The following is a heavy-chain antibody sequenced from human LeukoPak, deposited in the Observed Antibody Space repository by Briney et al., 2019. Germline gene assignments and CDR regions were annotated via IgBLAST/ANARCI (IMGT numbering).Heavy chain of an antibody. V-gene: IGHV3-43*02. CDR3: AKESRKFDY. D-gene: IGHD2-21*02. Sequence: GGSLMLSCVVSGLNFADYAMHWVRQPPGKGLEWVSLISADGGTTFSADSVKGRFTIARDNSKNSLYLQMNSLRSEDTAMYFCAKESRKFDYWGQPTLVAVST. J-gene: IGHJ4*02. CDR2: ISADGGTT. CDR1: GLNFADYA.